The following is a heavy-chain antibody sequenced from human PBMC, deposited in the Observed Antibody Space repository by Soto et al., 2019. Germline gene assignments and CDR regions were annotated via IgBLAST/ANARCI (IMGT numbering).Heavy chain of an antibody. D-gene: IGHD4-17*01. J-gene: IGHJ4*02. CDR3: ARHAGTTVAPDSLFGNPKFVFWAFDY. CDR2: LFHIGST. Sequence: PSETLSLTCTVSGGSISTGGYFWGWIRQTPGKGLEWIATLFHIGSTYYNPSLKSRVTISADTSRNQFSLMLSSVTAADTAVYYCARHAGTTVAPDSLFGNPKFVFWAFDYWGQGTLVTVSS. CDR1: GGSISTGGYF. V-gene: IGHV4-39*01.